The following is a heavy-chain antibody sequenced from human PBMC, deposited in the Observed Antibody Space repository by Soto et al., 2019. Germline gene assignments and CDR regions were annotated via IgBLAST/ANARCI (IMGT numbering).Heavy chain of an antibody. J-gene: IGHJ4*02. CDR3: ARINKGYGTDS. D-gene: IGHD5-18*01. V-gene: IGHV4-39*01. CDR1: GGSIRISSYY. Sequence: PSGTLSISSTVCGGSIRISSYYWGCIRQPPGKGLEWIASIDYTGNTFYNPSLTSRVTISVDTPKNQFSLKVTSVTAADTAVYYCARINKGYGTDSWGQGTLVTVSS. CDR2: IDYTGNT.